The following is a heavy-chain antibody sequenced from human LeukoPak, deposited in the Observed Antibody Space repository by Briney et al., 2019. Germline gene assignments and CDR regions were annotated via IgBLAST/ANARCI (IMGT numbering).Heavy chain of an antibody. V-gene: IGHV1-69*01. CDR1: GGTFRNYA. CDR3: ARVVAGIVVVPAAPPRSVYMDV. J-gene: IGHJ6*03. Sequence: SVKISCKASGGTFRNYAFTWVRQAPGQGLQWMGGIIPVFGAAHYARMFQDRVTITADESTTTVYMELTGLRSEDTAVYYCARVVAGIVVVPAAPPRSVYMDVWGKGTTVTVSS. D-gene: IGHD2-2*01. CDR2: IIPVFGAA.